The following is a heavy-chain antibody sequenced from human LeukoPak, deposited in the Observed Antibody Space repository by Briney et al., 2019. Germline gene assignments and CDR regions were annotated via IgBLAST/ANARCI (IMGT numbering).Heavy chain of an antibody. Sequence: PGGSLRLSCAASGFTFSSYSMNWVRQAPGKGLEWVSSISSSSSYIYYADSVKGRFTISRDNAKNSLYLQMNSLRAEDTAVYYCARDNSLAAAGTGRGDYWGQGILVTVSS. V-gene: IGHV3-21*01. CDR1: GFTFSSYS. CDR2: ISSSSSYI. D-gene: IGHD6-13*01. J-gene: IGHJ4*02. CDR3: ARDNSLAAAGTGRGDY.